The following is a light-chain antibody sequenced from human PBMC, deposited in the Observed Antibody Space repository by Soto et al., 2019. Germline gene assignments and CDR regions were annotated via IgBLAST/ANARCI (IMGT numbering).Light chain of an antibody. CDR2: DVS. CDR1: SSDVGGYYY. V-gene: IGLV2-14*03. J-gene: IGLJ2*01. CDR3: SSYTSSSTL. Sequence: QSALTQPASVSGSPGQSITISCTGTSSDVGGYYYVSWYQHHPGKAPKLMIYDVSHRPSGVSDRFSASKSGNTASLTISGLQAEDEADYYCSSYTSSSTLFGGGTKLTVL.